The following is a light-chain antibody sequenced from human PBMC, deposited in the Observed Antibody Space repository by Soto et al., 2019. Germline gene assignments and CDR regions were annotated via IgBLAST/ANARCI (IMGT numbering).Light chain of an antibody. CDR2: GAS. Sequence: EIDTARSPPTLSVSLRERATLSCRASQSVGSNLAWYQQKPGQAPRLLIYGASTRATGIPARFSGSGSGTEFTLTISSLQSEEVAVYYCQAYSNCPTGTFGKGS. CDR3: QAYSNCPTGT. V-gene: IGKV3-15*01. CDR1: QSVGSN. J-gene: IGKJ1*01.